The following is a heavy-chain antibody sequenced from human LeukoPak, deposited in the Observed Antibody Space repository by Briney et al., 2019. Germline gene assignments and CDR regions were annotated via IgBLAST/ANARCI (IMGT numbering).Heavy chain of an antibody. CDR2: IYYSGST. CDR3: ARDRDMASFDY. CDR1: ARSISSYY. V-gene: IGHV4-59*01. J-gene: IGHJ4*02. Sequence: TPSETLSLTCTVSARSISSYYWSWIRPPPGKGMEWIGYIYYSGSTNYNPSLKSRVTISVDTSKNQFSLKLSSVTAADTAVYYCARDRDMASFDYWGQGTLVTVSS. D-gene: IGHD5-24*01.